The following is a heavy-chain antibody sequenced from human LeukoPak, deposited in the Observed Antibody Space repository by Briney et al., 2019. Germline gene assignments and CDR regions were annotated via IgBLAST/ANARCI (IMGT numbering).Heavy chain of an antibody. D-gene: IGHD6-13*01. V-gene: IGHV4-4*07. CDR1: GGSISSYY. J-gene: IGHJ5*02. CDR3: ARDRIAAAARGWFDP. CDR2: IYTSGST. Sequence: SETLSLTCTVSGGSISSYYWSWIRQPAGKGLEWIGRIYTSGSTNYNPSLKSRVTMSVDTSKNQFSLKLSSVTAADTAVYYCARDRIAAAARGWFDPWGQGTLVTVSS.